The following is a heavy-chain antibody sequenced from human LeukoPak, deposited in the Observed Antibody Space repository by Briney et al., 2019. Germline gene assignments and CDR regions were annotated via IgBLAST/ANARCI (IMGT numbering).Heavy chain of an antibody. J-gene: IGHJ3*02. V-gene: IGHV1-69*06. CDR3: ASLEKSFYYGSGSYNSDDAFDI. CDR1: GGTFSSYA. D-gene: IGHD3-10*01. CDR2: IIPIFGTA. Sequence: SVKVSCKASGGTFSSYAISWVRQAPGQGLEWMGGIIPIFGTANYAQKFQGRVTITADKSTSTAYMELSSLRSEDTAVYYCASLEKSFYYGSGSYNSDDAFDIWGQETMVTVSS.